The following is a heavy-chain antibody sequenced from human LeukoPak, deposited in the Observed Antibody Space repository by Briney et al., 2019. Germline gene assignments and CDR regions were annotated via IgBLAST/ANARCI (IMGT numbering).Heavy chain of an antibody. D-gene: IGHD3-3*01. Sequence: GGSLRLSSVAPGYTFITYTMNWVRAGPRKGLEWVSSIIISPTYIYYADSVKGRFTISRDNAKESLYLQMNSLRAEDTAVYYCARDSTSRIVMFRVVTISAFYIWGQGAMVTVSS. CDR2: IIISPTYI. J-gene: IGHJ3*02. CDR3: ARDSTSRIVMFRVVTISAFYI. V-gene: IGHV3-21*01. CDR1: GYTFITYT.